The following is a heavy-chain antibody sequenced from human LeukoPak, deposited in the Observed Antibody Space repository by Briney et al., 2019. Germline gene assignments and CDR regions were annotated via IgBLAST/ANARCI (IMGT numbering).Heavy chain of an antibody. D-gene: IGHD1-26*01. CDR2: IHYSGKT. V-gene: IGHV4-39*06. J-gene: IGHJ6*03. Sequence: SETLSLTCTVSSGSISSGAYYWGWIRQPPGKGLEWIGTIHYSGKTYYNPSLKSRITISIDTSKKQFALKLSPVTAADTAVYYCARGIVGATRSYYYYYMDVWGKGTTVTVSS. CDR1: SGSISSGAYY. CDR3: ARGIVGATRSYYYYYMDV.